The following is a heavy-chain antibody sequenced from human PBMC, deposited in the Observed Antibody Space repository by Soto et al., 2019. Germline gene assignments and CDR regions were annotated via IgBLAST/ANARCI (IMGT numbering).Heavy chain of an antibody. CDR1: GFSVTANY. CDR3: HGYGY. CDR2: IFSGGGT. D-gene: IGHD5-12*01. V-gene: IGHV3-53*01. Sequence: VQVVESGGGLIQPGGSLRLSCEVSGFSVTANYMSWVRQAPGKGLEWVSVIFSGGGTDYVDSVKGRFTISRDISKSTRYLQRNSLRAEDTAVYYCHGYGYWGQGTLVTVSS. J-gene: IGHJ4*02.